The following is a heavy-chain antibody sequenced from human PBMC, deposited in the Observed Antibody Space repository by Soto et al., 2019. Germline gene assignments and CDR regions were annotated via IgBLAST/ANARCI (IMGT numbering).Heavy chain of an antibody. Sequence: QVQLVQSGAEVKKPGSSVKVSCKASGGTFSSYAISWVRQAPGQGLEWMGGIIPIFGTANYAQKFQGRVTITADESTSTAYMELSSLRSEDTAVYYCPTSYQPSTVTSYYYYYGMDVWCQGTTVTVSS. V-gene: IGHV1-69*01. CDR1: GGTFSSYA. CDR2: IIPIFGTA. D-gene: IGHD4-17*01. CDR3: PTSYQPSTVTSYYYYYGMDV. J-gene: IGHJ6*02.